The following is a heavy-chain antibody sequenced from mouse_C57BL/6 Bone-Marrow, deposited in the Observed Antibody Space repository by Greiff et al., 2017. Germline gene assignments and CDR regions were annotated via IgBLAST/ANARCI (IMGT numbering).Heavy chain of an antibody. V-gene: IGHV1-31*01. CDR3: EYYSGRSYCRYFDD. J-gene: IGHJ1*03. D-gene: IGHD1-1*01. Sequence: VQLQQSGPELVKPGASVKISCKASGYSFTGYYMHWVKQSHGNILDWIGYIYPYNGVSSYNQKFKGKATLTVDKSSSTAYMELRSLTSENSAVYYCEYYSGRSYCRYFDDWGTGTTVTVSS. CDR2: IYPYNGVS. CDR1: GYSFTGYY.